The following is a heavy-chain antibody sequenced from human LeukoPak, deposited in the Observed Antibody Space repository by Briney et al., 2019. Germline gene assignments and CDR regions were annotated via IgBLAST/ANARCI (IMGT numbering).Heavy chain of an antibody. D-gene: IGHD3-10*02. CDR1: GFTFSSYW. CDR3: AELGITMIGGV. V-gene: IGHV3-7*01. J-gene: IGHJ6*04. Sequence: GGSLRLSCAASGFTFSSYWMSWVRQAPGKGLEWVANIKQDGSEKYYVDSVKGRFTISRDSAKNSLYLQMNSLRAEDTAVYYCAELGITMIGGVWGKGTTVTISS. CDR2: IKQDGSEK.